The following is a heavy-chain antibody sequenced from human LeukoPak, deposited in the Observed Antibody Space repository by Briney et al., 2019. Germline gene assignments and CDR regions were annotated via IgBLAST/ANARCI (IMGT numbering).Heavy chain of an antibody. Sequence: PSEALSLTCTVSGGSLSSYYWSWIRQPPPTGLEWIGYIYYSVSTNYNPPLKSRVTISVDTSKNQFSLKLSSVTAADTAVYYCARATMDFWSGYYPYYFDYWGQGTLVTVSS. CDR2: IYYSVST. D-gene: IGHD3-3*01. J-gene: IGHJ4*02. CDR3: ARATMDFWSGYYPYYFDY. CDR1: GGSLSSYY. V-gene: IGHV4-59*01.